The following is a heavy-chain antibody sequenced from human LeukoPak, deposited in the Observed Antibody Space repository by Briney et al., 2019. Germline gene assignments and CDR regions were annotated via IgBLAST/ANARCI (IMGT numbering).Heavy chain of an antibody. CDR3: AKDIGGDYDSSLLDY. CDR2: INQGGSDK. CDR1: GFTFSSYW. J-gene: IGHJ4*02. D-gene: IGHD3-22*01. V-gene: IGHV3-7*03. Sequence: GGSLRLSCTVSGFTFSSYWMSWVRQAPGKGLEWVANINQGGSDKSYVDSVKGRFTVSRDNAKKSLYLQMNSLRAEDMALYYCAKDIGGDYDSSLLDYWGQGTLVTVSS.